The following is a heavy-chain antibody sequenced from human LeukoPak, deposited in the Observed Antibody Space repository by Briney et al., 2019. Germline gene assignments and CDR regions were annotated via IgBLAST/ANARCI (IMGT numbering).Heavy chain of an antibody. J-gene: IGHJ4*02. CDR2: ISAYNGNT. V-gene: IGHV1-18*01. CDR1: GYTFTSYG. CDR3: ATSSLLTGYYF. Sequence: ASVKISCKASGYTFTSYGISWVRQAPGQGLEWMGWISAYNGNTNYAQKLQGRVTMTTDTSTSTAYMELRSLRSDDTAVYYCATSSLLTGYYFWGQGTLVTVSS. D-gene: IGHD3-9*01.